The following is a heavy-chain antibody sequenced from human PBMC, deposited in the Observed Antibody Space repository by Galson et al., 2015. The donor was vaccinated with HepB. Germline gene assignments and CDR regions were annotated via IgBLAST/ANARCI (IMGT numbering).Heavy chain of an antibody. Sequence: SLRLSCAASGFTFSSYGMHWVRQAPGKGLEWVAVISYDGSNKYYADSVKGRFTISRDNSKNTLYLQMNSLRAEDTAVYYCARDYDFWSGYYVGAFDIWGQGTMVTVSS. CDR3: ARDYDFWSGYYVGAFDI. CDR2: ISYDGSNK. J-gene: IGHJ3*02. CDR1: GFTFSSYG. V-gene: IGHV3-30*03. D-gene: IGHD3-3*01.